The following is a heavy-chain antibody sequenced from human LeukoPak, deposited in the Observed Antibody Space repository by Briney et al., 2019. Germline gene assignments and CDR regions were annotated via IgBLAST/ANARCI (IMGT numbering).Heavy chain of an antibody. V-gene: IGHV4-59*01. CDR1: GGSLSNYY. CDR2: IYYSGST. Sequence: PSETLSLTCTVSGGSLSNYYWSWIRQPSGKGLEWIGYIYYSGSTNYNPSLKSRVTISVDTSKNQFSLKLSSVTAADTAVYYCARVGGTNYYYYGMDVWGQGTTVTVSS. J-gene: IGHJ6*02. D-gene: IGHD1-26*01. CDR3: ARVGGTNYYYYGMDV.